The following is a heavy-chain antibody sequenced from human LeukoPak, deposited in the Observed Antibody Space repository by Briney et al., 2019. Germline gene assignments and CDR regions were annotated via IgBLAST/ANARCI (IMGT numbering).Heavy chain of an antibody. V-gene: IGHV4-39*07. CDR1: GGSISSSSYY. J-gene: IGHJ4*02. CDR3: ARSPVLRFLEWLPRFDY. CDR2: IYYSGST. D-gene: IGHD3-3*01. Sequence: KPSETLSLTCTVSGGSISSSSYYWGWIRQPPGKGLEWIGSIYYSGSTYYNPSLKSRVTISVDTSKNQFSLKLSSVTAADTAVYYCARSPVLRFLEWLPRFDYWGQGTLVTVSS.